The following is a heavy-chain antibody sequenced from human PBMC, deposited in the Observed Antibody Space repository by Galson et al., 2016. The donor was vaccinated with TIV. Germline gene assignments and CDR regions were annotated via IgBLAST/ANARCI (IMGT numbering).Heavy chain of an antibody. CDR1: GFTVSDNY. D-gene: IGHD2-21*01. J-gene: IGHJ6*02. CDR3: ARDRRFCGDECYLRYYYGMDV. CDR2: IYSDGTT. Sequence: SLRLSCAASGFTVSDNYVIWVRQAPGKGLDWVSVIYSDGTTHYAESVKGRFTISRDNSKNTLYLQMHSLRGEDTAVYYCARDRRFCGDECYLRYYYGMDVWGQGTTAIVSS. V-gene: IGHV3-66*02.